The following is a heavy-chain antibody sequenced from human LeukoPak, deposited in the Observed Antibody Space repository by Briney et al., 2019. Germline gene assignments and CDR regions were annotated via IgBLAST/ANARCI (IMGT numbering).Heavy chain of an antibody. V-gene: IGHV4-59*01. CDR3: AREPRIVVVPAAILGAFDI. Sequence: TSETLSLTCTVSGGSISSYYWSWIRPPPGKGLEWIGYIYYSGSTNYNPSLKSRVTISVDTSKNQFSLKLSSVTAADTAVYYCAREPRIVVVPAAILGAFDIWGQGTMVTVSS. CDR2: IYYSGST. D-gene: IGHD2-2*01. CDR1: GGSISSYY. J-gene: IGHJ3*02.